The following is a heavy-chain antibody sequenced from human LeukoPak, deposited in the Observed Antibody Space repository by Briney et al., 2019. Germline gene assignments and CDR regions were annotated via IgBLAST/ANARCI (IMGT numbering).Heavy chain of an antibody. Sequence: SETLSLTCTVSGGSISSYYWSWIRQPPGKGLEWLGYIYYSGSTNYNPSLKSRVTISVDTSKNQFSLKLSSVTAADTAVYYCARRRDGYNIWGQGTLVTVSS. D-gene: IGHD5-24*01. V-gene: IGHV4-59*08. J-gene: IGHJ4*02. CDR3: ARRRDGYNI. CDR2: IYYSGST. CDR1: GGSISSYY.